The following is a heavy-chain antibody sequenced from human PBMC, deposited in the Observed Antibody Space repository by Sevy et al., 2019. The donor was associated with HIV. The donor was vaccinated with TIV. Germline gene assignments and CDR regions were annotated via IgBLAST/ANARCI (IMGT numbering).Heavy chain of an antibody. CDR3: ARGAVAADFNWFDP. J-gene: IGHJ5*02. Sequence: SETLSLTCTVSGGSISSGDYYWSWIRQPPGKGLEWIGNIYYSGSTYYNPSLKSRVTISVDTSKNQFSLKLSSVTAADTAVYYCARGAVAADFNWFDPWGQGTLVTVSS. V-gene: IGHV4-30-4*01. CDR1: GGSISSGDYY. CDR2: IYYSGST. D-gene: IGHD6-19*01.